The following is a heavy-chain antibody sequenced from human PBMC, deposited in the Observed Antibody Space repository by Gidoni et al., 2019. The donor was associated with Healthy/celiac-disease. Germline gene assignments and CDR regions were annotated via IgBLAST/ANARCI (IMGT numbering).Heavy chain of an antibody. CDR2: ISSSGSTI. CDR1: GFTFVSYE. CDR3: ARGGTTGTGVYFDY. Sequence: EVQLVESGGGLVQPGGSLRLSCAASGFTFVSYEMNWVRQAPGKGLEWVSYISSSGSTIYYADSVKGRFTISRDNAKNSLYLQMNSLRAEDTAVYYCARGGTTGTGVYFDYWGQGTLVTVSS. D-gene: IGHD1-1*01. V-gene: IGHV3-48*03. J-gene: IGHJ4*02.